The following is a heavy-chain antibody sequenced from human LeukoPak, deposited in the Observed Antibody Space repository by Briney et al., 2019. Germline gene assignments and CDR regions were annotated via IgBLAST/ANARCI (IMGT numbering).Heavy chain of an antibody. J-gene: IGHJ4*02. CDR1: GFTFSSYW. CDR2: ISGSGGST. D-gene: IGHD3-22*01. V-gene: IGHV3-23*01. CDR3: ARSSSNYYDSSGYYYGLDY. Sequence: GGSLRLSCAASGFTFSSYWMSWVRQAPGKGLEWVSAISGSGGSTYYADSVKGRFTISRDNSKNTLYLQMNSLRAEDTAVYYCARSSSNYYDSSGYYYGLDYWGQGTLVTVSS.